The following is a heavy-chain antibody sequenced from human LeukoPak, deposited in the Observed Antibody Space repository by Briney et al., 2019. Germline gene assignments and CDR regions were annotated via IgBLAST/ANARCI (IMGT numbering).Heavy chain of an antibody. V-gene: IGHV4-4*07. CDR1: GGSISSNY. Sequence: SETLSLTCTVSGGSISSNYWSWIRQPAGKGLEWIGRIYTSGSTNYNPSLKSRVTMSVDTSKNQFSLKLNSVTAADTAVYYCAREGEDTAMGAFDYWGQGTLVTVSS. CDR3: AREGEDTAMGAFDY. CDR2: IYTSGST. D-gene: IGHD5-18*01. J-gene: IGHJ4*02.